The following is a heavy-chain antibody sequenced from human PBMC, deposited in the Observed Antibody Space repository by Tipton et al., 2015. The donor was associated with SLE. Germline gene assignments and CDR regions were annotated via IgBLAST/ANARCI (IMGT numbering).Heavy chain of an antibody. J-gene: IGHJ5*02. Sequence: TLSLTCTVSGGSISSTSYYWGWIRQPPGKGLEWIGSIYYSGSTYYNPSLKSRVTISVDTSKNQFSLKLNSVTAADTAVYYCAKGGDWFDPWGQGTLVTVSS. CDR3: AKGGDWFDP. V-gene: IGHV4-39*07. CDR2: IYYSGST. CDR1: GGSISSTSYY.